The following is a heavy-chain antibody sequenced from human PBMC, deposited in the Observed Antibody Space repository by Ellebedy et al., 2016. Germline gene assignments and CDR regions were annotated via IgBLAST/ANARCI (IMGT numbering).Heavy chain of an antibody. V-gene: IGHV3-33*08. CDR2: IWYDGSNK. D-gene: IGHD1-7*01. J-gene: IGHJ4*02. CDR1: GFSFSSYG. Sequence: GGSLRLSCAASGFSFSSYGMHWVRQAPGKGLEWVAVIWYDGSNKYYADSVKGRFTISRDNSKNTVYLQMNSLRAEDTAVYYCARANWNYVVADYWGQGTLVTVSS. CDR3: ARANWNYVVADY.